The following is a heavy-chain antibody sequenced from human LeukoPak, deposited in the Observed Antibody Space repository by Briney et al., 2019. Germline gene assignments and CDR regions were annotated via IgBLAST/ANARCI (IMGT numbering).Heavy chain of an antibody. CDR2: IYHSGST. J-gene: IGHJ4*02. Sequence: SETLSLTCTVSGGSISSSSYYWGWIRQPPGKGLEWIGSIYHSGSTYYNPSLKSRVTISVDTSKNQFSLKLSSVTAADTAVYYCARVSHDYGVGWGQGTLVTVSS. CDR1: GGSISSSSYY. D-gene: IGHD4-17*01. CDR3: ARVSHDYGVG. V-gene: IGHV4-39*07.